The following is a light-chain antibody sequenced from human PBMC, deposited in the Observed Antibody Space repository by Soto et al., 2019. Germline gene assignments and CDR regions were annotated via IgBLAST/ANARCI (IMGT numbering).Light chain of an antibody. J-gene: IGKJ4*01. CDR3: QQRTNWPLT. Sequence: EIVLTQSPVTLSLSPGERATLSCRASQSVSSNLAWYQQKPGQAPRLLIYDASNRATGIPARFSGSGSGTDFTLTISSLEPEDFAVYYCQQRTNWPLTFGGGTKVEIK. CDR1: QSVSSN. V-gene: IGKV3-11*01. CDR2: DAS.